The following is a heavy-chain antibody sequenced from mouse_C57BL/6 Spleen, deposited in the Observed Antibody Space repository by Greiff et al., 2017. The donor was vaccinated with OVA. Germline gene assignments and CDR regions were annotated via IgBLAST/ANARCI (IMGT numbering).Heavy chain of an antibody. V-gene: IGHV1-54*01. D-gene: IGHD3-2*02. J-gene: IGHJ2*01. Sequence: VQLQQSGAELVRPGTSVKVSCKASGYAFTNYLIEWVKQRPGQGLEWIGVINPGSGGTNYNEKFKGKATLTADKSSSTAYMQLSSLTSEDSAVDFCARSSSGSDYWGQGTTLTVSS. CDR3: ARSSSGSDY. CDR2: INPGSGGT. CDR1: GYAFTNYL.